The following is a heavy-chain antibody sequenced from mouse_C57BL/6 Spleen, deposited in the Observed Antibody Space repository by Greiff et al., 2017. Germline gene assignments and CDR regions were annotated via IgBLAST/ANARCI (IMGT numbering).Heavy chain of an antibody. CDR1: GYAFSSSW. V-gene: IGHV1-82*01. CDR3: ARETMEY. Sequence: VKLMESGPELVKPGASVKISCKASGYAFSSSWMNWVKQRPGKGLEWIGRIYPGDGDTNYNGKFKGKATLTADKSSSTAYMQVSSLTSKDSAVYFCARETMEYWGHGTTLTVSS. J-gene: IGHJ2*01. CDR2: IYPGDGDT. D-gene: IGHD1-1*02.